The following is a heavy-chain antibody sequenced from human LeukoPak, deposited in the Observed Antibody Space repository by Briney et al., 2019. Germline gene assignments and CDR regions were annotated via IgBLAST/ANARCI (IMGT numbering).Heavy chain of an antibody. J-gene: IGHJ5*02. V-gene: IGHV4-4*09. CDR1: GGSISTDY. CDR2: IYTSGGT. Sequence: PSETLSLTCTVSGGSISTDYWSWIRQSPGKGLEWIGYIYTSGGTNYNPSLKSRVTISIDTSKNQFSLKLSSVTAAATAVYYCARSTARGAWFDPWGQGTLVTVSS. D-gene: IGHD2-2*01. CDR3: ARSTARGAWFDP.